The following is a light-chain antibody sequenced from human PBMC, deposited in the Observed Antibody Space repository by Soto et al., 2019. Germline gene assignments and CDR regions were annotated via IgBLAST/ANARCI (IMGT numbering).Light chain of an antibody. V-gene: IGLV2-14*01. Sequence: QSVLTQPPSVSAAPGQKVTISCSGSSSNIGNNYVSWYQQHPGKAPKLILYEVTNRPSGVSNRFSGSKSGNTASLTISGLQAEDEADYYCSSYTSTSTRVFGGGTKLTVL. CDR3: SSYTSTSTRV. CDR1: SSNIGNNY. J-gene: IGLJ2*01. CDR2: EVT.